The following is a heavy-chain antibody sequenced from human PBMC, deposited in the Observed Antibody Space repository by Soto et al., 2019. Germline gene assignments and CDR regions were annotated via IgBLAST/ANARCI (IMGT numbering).Heavy chain of an antibody. D-gene: IGHD5-18*01. CDR3: ARVDLWLVDY. Sequence: KPSETLSLTCAVYGGYFSGYYWSWIRQPPGKGLEWIGEINHSGSTNYNPSLKSRVTISVDTSKNQFSLKLSSVTAADTAVYYCARVDLWLVDYCGQGTLVTVSS. V-gene: IGHV4-34*01. CDR1: GGYFSGYY. CDR2: INHSGST. J-gene: IGHJ4*02.